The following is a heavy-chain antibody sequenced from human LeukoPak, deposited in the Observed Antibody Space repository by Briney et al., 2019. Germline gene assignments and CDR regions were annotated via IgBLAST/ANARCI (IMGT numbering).Heavy chain of an antibody. Sequence: SVEVSCKASGGTFSSYAISWVRQAPGQGLEWMGGIIPIFGTANYAQKFQGRVTITADESTSTAYMELSSLRSEDTAVYYCARAFRDPGYFDLWGRGTLVTVSS. CDR2: IIPIFGTA. J-gene: IGHJ2*01. V-gene: IGHV1-69*13. CDR3: ARAFRDPGYFDL. CDR1: GGTFSSYA. D-gene: IGHD3-10*01.